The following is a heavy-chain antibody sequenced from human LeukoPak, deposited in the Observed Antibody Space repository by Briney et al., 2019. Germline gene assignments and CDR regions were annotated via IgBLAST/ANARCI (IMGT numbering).Heavy chain of an antibody. D-gene: IGHD3-22*01. J-gene: IGHJ1*01. Sequence: ASVKVSCKASGYTFTSYGISWVRQAPGQGLEWMGWISAYNGNTNYAQKLQGRVTMTTDTSTSTAYMKLRSLRSDDTAVYYCARSGPHYYDSSGYISYSQHWGQGTLVTVSS. V-gene: IGHV1-18*01. CDR2: ISAYNGNT. CDR3: ARSGPHYYDSSGYISYSQH. CDR1: GYTFTSYG.